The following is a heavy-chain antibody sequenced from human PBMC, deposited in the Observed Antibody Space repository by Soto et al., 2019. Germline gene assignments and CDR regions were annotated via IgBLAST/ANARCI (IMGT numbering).Heavy chain of an antibody. CDR1: GGTFSSYA. CDR3: ARDQRELLGVPRRFQH. D-gene: IGHD1-26*01. V-gene: IGHV1-69*13. CDR2: IIPIFGTA. Sequence: SVNVSCKTSGGTFSSYAISWVRQAPRQGLEWMGGIIPIFGTANYAQKFQGRVTITADESTSTAYMELSSLRSEDTAVYYCARDQRELLGVPRRFQHWGQGTLVTVSS. J-gene: IGHJ1*01.